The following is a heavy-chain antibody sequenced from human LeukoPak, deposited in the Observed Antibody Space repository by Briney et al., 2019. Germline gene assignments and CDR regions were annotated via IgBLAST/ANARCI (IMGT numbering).Heavy chain of an antibody. D-gene: IGHD3-10*01. CDR3: ASGLLWFGEFQPYYFDY. CDR1: GGTFTSYA. Sequence: ASVKVSCKASGGTFTSYAISWVRQAPGQGLEWMGGIIPIFGTANYAQKFQGRVTITTDESTSTAYMELSRLRSEDTAVYYCASGLLWFGEFQPYYFDYWGQGTLVTVSS. V-gene: IGHV1-69*05. J-gene: IGHJ4*02. CDR2: IIPIFGTA.